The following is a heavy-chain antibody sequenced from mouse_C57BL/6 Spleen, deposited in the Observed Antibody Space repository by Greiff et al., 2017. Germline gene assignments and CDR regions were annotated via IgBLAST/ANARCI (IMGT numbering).Heavy chain of an antibody. CDR1: GFNIKDDY. Sequence: VQLKESGAELVRPGASVKLSCTASGFNIKDDYMHWVKQRPEQGLEWIGWIDPENGDTEYASKFQGKATITADTSSNTAYLQLSSLTSEDTAVYYCTTYYYGSSRYFDYWGQGTTLTVSS. D-gene: IGHD1-1*01. J-gene: IGHJ2*01. CDR3: TTYYYGSSRYFDY. V-gene: IGHV14-4*01. CDR2: IDPENGDT.